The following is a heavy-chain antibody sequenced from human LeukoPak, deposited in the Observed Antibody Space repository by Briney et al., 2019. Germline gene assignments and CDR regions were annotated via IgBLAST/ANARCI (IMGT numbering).Heavy chain of an antibody. CDR1: GGSISSYPYY. D-gene: IGHD4-11*01. CDR2: VYYTGST. CDR3: ARDSNIARFYL. J-gene: IGHJ5*02. Sequence: SETLSLTCTVSGGSISSYPYYWGWIRQSPGKGLEWIGSVYYTGSTYSNPSLQSRVTISVDTSKNQFSLKMNSVTAADTAVYFCARDSNIARFYLWGQGTLVTVSS. V-gene: IGHV4-39*07.